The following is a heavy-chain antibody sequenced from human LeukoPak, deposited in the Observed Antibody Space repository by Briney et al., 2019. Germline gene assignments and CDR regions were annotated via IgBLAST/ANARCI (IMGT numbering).Heavy chain of an antibody. V-gene: IGHV4-34*01. D-gene: IGHD6-13*01. CDR2: INHSGST. J-gene: IGHJ4*02. Sequence: SETLSLTCAVYGGSFSGYYWSWIRQPPGKGLEWIGEINHSGSTNYNPSLKSRVTISVDTSKNQFSLKLSSVTAADTAVYYCARGGRGIAAAGKTLDYWGQGTLVTVSS. CDR1: GGSFSGYY. CDR3: ARGGRGIAAAGKTLDY.